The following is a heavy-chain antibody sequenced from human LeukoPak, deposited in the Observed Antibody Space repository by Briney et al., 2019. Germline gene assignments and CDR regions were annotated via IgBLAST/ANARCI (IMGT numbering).Heavy chain of an antibody. CDR3: ARLSGIVVVPAAWAFDY. V-gene: IGHV4-38-2*02. Sequence: SETLSLTCTVSGYSISSGYYWGWIRQPPGKGLEGIGSIYHSGSTYYNPSLKSRVTISVDTSKNHFSLKLTSVTAADTAVYYCARLSGIVVVPAAWAFDYWGQGTLVTVSS. D-gene: IGHD2-2*01. CDR1: GYSISSGYY. J-gene: IGHJ4*02. CDR2: IYHSGST.